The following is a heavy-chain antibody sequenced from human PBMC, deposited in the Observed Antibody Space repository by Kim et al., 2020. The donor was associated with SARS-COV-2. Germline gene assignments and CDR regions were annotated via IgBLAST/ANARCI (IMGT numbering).Heavy chain of an antibody. CDR3: ARGISGTYYDILTGYYNVDDGFDP. V-gene: IGHV4-34*01. Sequence: SETLSLTCAVYGGSFSGYYWSWIRQPPGKGLEWIGEINHSGSTNYNPSLKSRVTISVDTSKNQFSLKLSSVTAADTAVYYCARGISGTYYDILTGYYNVDDGFDPWGQGTLVTVSS. CDR2: INHSGST. D-gene: IGHD3-9*01. J-gene: IGHJ5*02. CDR1: GGSFSGYY.